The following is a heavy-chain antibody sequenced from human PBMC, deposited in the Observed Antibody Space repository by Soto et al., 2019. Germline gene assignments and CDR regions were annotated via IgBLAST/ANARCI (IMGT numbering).Heavy chain of an antibody. D-gene: IGHD2-21*02. CDR2: ISPNNGKT. V-gene: IGHV1-18*01. CDR1: CYTFTSCG. CDR3: ARARIPSVVVTAGAYYYYGMDV. Sequence: APVEISSVASCYTFTSCGNNWGGQAPGQGLEWLGWISPNNGKTNYAQKFQGRVTITADESTSTAYMELSSLRSEDTAVYYCARARIPSVVVTAGAYYYYGMDVWGQGTTVTVSS. J-gene: IGHJ6*02.